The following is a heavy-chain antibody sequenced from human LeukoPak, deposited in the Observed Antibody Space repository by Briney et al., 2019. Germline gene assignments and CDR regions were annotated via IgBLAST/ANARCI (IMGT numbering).Heavy chain of an antibody. J-gene: IGHJ6*02. Sequence: GGSLRLSCAASGFTFSSYGMHWVRQAPGKGLEWVAFIRYDGSNKYYADSVKGRFTISRDNSKNTLYLQMNSLKTEDTAVYYCSATVVVDGGMDVWGQGTTVTVSS. V-gene: IGHV3-30*02. CDR1: GFTFSSYG. CDR2: IRYDGSNK. D-gene: IGHD2-21*01. CDR3: SATVVVDGGMDV.